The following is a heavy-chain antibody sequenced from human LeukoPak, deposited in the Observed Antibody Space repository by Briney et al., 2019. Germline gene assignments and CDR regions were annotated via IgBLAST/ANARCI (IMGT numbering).Heavy chain of an antibody. Sequence: PGGSLRLSCAASGFTFSSHAMSWVRQAPGKGLEWVSAISGSGGSTYYADSVKGRFTISRDNSKNTLYLQMNSLRAEDTAVYYCAKAPGYSSGWYHDWGQGTLVTVSS. CDR1: GFTFSSHA. D-gene: IGHD6-19*01. V-gene: IGHV3-23*01. CDR2: ISGSGGST. CDR3: AKAPGYSSGWYHD. J-gene: IGHJ4*02.